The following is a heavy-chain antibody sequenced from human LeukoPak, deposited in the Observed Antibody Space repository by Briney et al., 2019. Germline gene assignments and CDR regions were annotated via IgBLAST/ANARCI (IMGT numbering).Heavy chain of an antibody. V-gene: IGHV5-51*01. CDR1: GYSFTSYW. D-gene: IGHD3-3*01. J-gene: IGHJ4*02. CDR3: ARLRFLEWLLEPFDY. Sequence: GESLKISCKGSGYSFTSYWIGWVRLMPGKGLEWMGIIYPGDSETRYSPSFQGQVTISADKSISTAYLQWSSLKASDTAMYYCARLRFLEWLLEPFDYWGQGTLVTVSS. CDR2: IYPGDSET.